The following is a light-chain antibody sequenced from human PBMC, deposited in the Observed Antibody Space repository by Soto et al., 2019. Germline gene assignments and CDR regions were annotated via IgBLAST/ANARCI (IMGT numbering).Light chain of an antibody. V-gene: IGLV2-14*03. CDR2: DVT. CDR3: TSYTTSSPYLV. J-gene: IGLJ3*02. Sequence: QSALTQPASVSGSPGQSITISCTGTSSYVGGYNYVSWYKHHPGKAPKLMIYDVTNRPSGVSNRFSGSKSGNTASLTISGLQAEDEADYYCTSYTTSSPYLVFGGGTKLTVL. CDR1: SSYVGGYNY.